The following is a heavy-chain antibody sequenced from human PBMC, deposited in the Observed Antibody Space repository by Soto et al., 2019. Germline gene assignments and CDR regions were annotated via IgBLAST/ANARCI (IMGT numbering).Heavy chain of an antibody. CDR2: IYYSGST. J-gene: IGHJ6*02. V-gene: IGHV4-59*01. Sequence: PSQTMSLTCSVSGGSISGYYWRWIRQPPGKGLEWIGYIYYSGSTNYNPSLKSRVTISVDTSKNQFSLKLSSVTAARTAVYYCATERDYNTYSYYAMDYWGQGTPVTVSS. D-gene: IGHD3-22*01. CDR3: ATERDYNTYSYYAMDY. CDR1: GGSISGYY.